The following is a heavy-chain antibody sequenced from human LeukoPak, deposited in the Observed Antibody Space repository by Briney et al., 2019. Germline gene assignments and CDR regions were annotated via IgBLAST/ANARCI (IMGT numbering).Heavy chain of an antibody. Sequence: TSETLSLTYTVSGGSISGYYWSWIRQPPGRGLEWIGFVYYSGSTKYNPSLKSRVTISVDTSKNQFSLKLTSVTAADTAVYYCARYGSGSYSDDHFQHWGQGTLVTVSS. CDR2: VYYSGST. J-gene: IGHJ1*01. D-gene: IGHD3-10*01. CDR3: ARYGSGSYSDDHFQH. CDR1: GGSISGYY. V-gene: IGHV4-59*08.